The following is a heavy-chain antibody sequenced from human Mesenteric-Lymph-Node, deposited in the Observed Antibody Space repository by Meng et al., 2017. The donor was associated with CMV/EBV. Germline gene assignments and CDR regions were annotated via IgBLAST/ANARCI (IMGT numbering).Heavy chain of an antibody. D-gene: IGHD2-2*01. V-gene: IGHV4-34*01. CDR2: INHSGST. CDR1: GGSFSGYY. Sequence: GSLRLSCAVYGGSFSGYYWSWIRQPPGKGLEWIGEINHSGSTNYNPSLKSRVTISVDTSKNQFSLKLSSVTAADTAVYYCARRSRSTSRYGVNWFDPRGQGTLVTVSS. CDR3: ARRSRSTSRYGVNWFDP. J-gene: IGHJ5*02.